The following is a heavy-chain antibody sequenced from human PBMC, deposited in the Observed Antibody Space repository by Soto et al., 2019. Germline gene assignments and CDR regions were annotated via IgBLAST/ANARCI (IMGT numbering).Heavy chain of an antibody. Sequence: VSLRLSCSASGFIVSSSYISWVRQAAGEGLEWVSVIYGGGNTYYADSVKGRFTISRDNSKNTLHLQMNSLRAEDTAGYYCARLLCSGGTYYDDAFDMWGDGPMGTVSS. V-gene: IGHV3-53*01. J-gene: IGHJ3*02. D-gene: IGHD2-15*01. CDR3: ARLLCSGGTYYDDAFDM. CDR2: IYGGGNT. CDR1: GFIVSSSY.